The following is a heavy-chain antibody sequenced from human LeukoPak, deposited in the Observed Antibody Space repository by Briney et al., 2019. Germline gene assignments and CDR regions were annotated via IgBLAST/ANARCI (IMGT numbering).Heavy chain of an antibody. D-gene: IGHD1-1*01. J-gene: IGHJ4*02. CDR2: IYPGDSDT. V-gene: IGHV5-51*01. Sequence: GESLKISCKGSGYRFANYWIGWVRQMPGKGLEWMGIIYPGDSDTRNSPSFQGQVTISADKSTSTAYLQWSSLKASDTAMYYCARLGATTRKQNFDYWGQGTLVTVSS. CDR3: ARLGATTRKQNFDY. CDR1: GYRFANYW.